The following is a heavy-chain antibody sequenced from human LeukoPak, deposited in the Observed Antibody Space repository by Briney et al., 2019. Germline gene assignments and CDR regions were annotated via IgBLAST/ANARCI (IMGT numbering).Heavy chain of an antibody. J-gene: IGHJ4*02. CDR2: INHSGST. Sequence: SETLSLTCAVYGGSFSGYYWSWIRQPPGKGLEWIGEINHSGSTNYNPSLKSRVTISVDPSKNQFSLKLSSVTAADTAVYYCARGGMERPFDYWGQGTLVTVSS. D-gene: IGHD1-1*01. V-gene: IGHV4-34*01. CDR3: ARGGMERPFDY. CDR1: GGSFSGYY.